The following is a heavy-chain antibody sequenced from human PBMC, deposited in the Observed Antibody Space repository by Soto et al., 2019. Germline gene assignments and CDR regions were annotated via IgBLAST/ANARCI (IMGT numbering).Heavy chain of an antibody. CDR1: GFTFSSYW. V-gene: IGHV3-74*01. Sequence: EVQLVESGGGLVQPGGSLSLSCAASGFTFSSYWIHWVRQAPGKGLVWVSRIKGDGITTNYADSVKGRVTISRDNAKNTVYLQVNSLRAEDTAVYYCARGAFGAYYFDYWGQGTLVTVSS. CDR3: ARGAFGAYYFDY. J-gene: IGHJ4*02. CDR2: IKGDGITT. D-gene: IGHD3-3*01.